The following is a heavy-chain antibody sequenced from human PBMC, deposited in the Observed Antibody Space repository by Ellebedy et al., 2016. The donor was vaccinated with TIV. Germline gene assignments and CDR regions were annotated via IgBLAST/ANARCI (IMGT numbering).Heavy chain of an antibody. D-gene: IGHD5-18*01. CDR1: GFTFTSYA. CDR3: VRGGYSYGPYYFDY. V-gene: IGHV3-23*01. CDR2: ISSSGGST. J-gene: IGHJ4*02. Sequence: GESLKISCAASGFTFTSYAMTWVRQTPGKGLEWVSGISSSGGSTYYADSVKGRFIISRDNFKTTLSLQMNSLRDDDTAVYYCVRGGYSYGPYYFDYWGQGTLVTVSS.